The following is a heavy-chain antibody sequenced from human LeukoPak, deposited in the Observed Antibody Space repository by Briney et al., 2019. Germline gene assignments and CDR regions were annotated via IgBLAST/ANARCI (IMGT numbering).Heavy chain of an antibody. J-gene: IGHJ5*02. CDR3: ARDLGSSGWNWFDP. CDR1: GFSVSNNY. D-gene: IGHD6-19*01. V-gene: IGHV3-66*02. Sequence: GGSLRLSCVVSGFSVSNNYIIWVRQAPGNGLERVSVIYGDGRTSHSASVRGRFTISRDNSKNTLYLQMNSLRAEDTAVYYCARDLGSSGWNWFDPWGQGTLVTVSS. CDR2: IYGDGRT.